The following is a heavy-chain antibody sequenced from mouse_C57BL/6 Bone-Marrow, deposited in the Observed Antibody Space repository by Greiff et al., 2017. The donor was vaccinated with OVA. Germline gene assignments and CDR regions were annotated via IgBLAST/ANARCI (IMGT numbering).Heavy chain of an antibody. J-gene: IGHJ3*01. D-gene: IGHD2-4*01. Sequence: EVKLVESGGGLVKPGGSLKLSCAASGFTFSSYAMSWVRQTPEKRLEWVATISDGGSYTSYPDNVKGRFTISRDNDKNNLYLQMSHLKSEDTAMYYCAREGDYDYDIDFFFAYWGQGTLVTVSA. CDR3: AREGDYDYDIDFFFAY. V-gene: IGHV5-4*01. CDR2: ISDGGSYT. CDR1: GFTFSSYA.